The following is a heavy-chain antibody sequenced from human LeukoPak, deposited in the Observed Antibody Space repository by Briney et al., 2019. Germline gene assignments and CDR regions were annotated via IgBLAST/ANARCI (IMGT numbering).Heavy chain of an antibody. CDR2: MNPNSGNT. CDR1: GYTFTSYD. Sequence: ASVKVSCKASGYTFTSYDINWVRQATGQGLEWMGWMNPNSGNTGYAQKFQGRVTMTRNTSISTAYMELSSLRSEDMAVYYCARGRIAVAETFDYWGQGTLVTVSS. J-gene: IGHJ4*02. D-gene: IGHD6-19*01. CDR3: ARGRIAVAETFDY. V-gene: IGHV1-8*01.